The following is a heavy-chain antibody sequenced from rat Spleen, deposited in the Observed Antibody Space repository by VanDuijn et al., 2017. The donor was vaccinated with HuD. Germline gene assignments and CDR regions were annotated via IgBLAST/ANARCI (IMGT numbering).Heavy chain of an antibody. V-gene: IGHV5-20*01. CDR2: ISYEGSGT. CDR1: GLSFSNYD. Sequence: EVQLVESGGGLVQPGRSMKLSCAASGLSFSNYDMAWVRQAPTKGLEWVASISYEGSGTYYRDSVKGRFTISRDNAKNTLYLQMGSLRSEDTATYYCTRDNERSYVMDAWGQGASVTVSS. J-gene: IGHJ4*01. CDR3: TRDNERSYVMDA.